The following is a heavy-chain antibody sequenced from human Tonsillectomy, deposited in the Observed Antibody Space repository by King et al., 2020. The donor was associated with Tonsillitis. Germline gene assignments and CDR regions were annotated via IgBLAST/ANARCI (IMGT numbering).Heavy chain of an antibody. J-gene: IGHJ4*02. CDR2: FSGSSSHI. CDR3: ARDPWEVHRGQFDY. Sequence: QLVESGGGFVQPGGSLRLSCAASGFTFSSYSINWVRQAPGKGLEWISYFSGSSSHIFYADSVKGRFTISRDNAQNSVYLQMNSLRAEDTAVYYCARDPWEVHRGQFDYWGQGTLVTVSS. D-gene: IGHD1-26*01. V-gene: IGHV3-48*01. CDR1: GFTFSSYS.